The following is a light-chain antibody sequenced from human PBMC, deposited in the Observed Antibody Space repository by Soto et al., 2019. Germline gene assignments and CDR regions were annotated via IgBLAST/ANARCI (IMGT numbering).Light chain of an antibody. CDR3: SSYAGSNTVV. CDR2: EVN. Sequence: QSALTQPPSASGSPGQSVTISCTGTSSDVGGYNYVSWYQQHPGKAPKLMIYEVNKRPSGVPDRFSGSKSGNTASLTVSGLQAEDEDDYYCSSYAGSNTVVFGGGTKLTVL. CDR1: SSDVGGYNY. V-gene: IGLV2-8*01. J-gene: IGLJ2*01.